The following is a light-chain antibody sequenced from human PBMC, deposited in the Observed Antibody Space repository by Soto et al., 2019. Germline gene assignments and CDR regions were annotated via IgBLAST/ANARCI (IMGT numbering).Light chain of an antibody. CDR3: WSYARSGTFV. CDR1: SSDVGSYNL. J-gene: IGLJ1*01. Sequence: QSVLTQPASVSGSPGQSITISCTGTSSDVGSYNLVSWYQQYPGEAPKLIIYEGSKRPSGISNRFSGSKSGYTASLTISGLQAEDEADYYCWSYARSGTFVFGTGTKVTVL. V-gene: IGLV2-23*01. CDR2: EGS.